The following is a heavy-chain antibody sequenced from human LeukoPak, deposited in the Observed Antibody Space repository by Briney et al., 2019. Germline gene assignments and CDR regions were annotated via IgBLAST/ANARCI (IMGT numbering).Heavy chain of an antibody. J-gene: IGHJ4*02. D-gene: IGHD3-22*01. Sequence: GGSLRLSCAASGFTFSSYAMSWVRQAPGKGLEWVSAISGSGGSTYYADSVKGRFTISRDNAKNSLYLQMNSLRAEDTAVYYCASVDYYDSSGYSNWGQGTLVTVSS. CDR3: ASVDYYDSSGYSN. V-gene: IGHV3-23*01. CDR2: ISGSGGST. CDR1: GFTFSSYA.